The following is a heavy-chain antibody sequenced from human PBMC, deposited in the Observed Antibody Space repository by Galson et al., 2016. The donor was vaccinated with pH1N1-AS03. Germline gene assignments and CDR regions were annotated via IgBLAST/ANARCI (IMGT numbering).Heavy chain of an antibody. CDR3: ARAAPFDP. J-gene: IGHJ5*02. D-gene: IGHD2-15*01. Sequence: SVKVSCKASGYTFSNFGMSWVRQAPGQGLEWMGWISPQNGNTQYAQRLEGRATMTTDTSTSTAYMELRSLTYDDTAVYYCARAAPFDPWGQGTLVIVSS. V-gene: IGHV1-18*04. CDR1: GYTFSNFG. CDR2: ISPQNGNT.